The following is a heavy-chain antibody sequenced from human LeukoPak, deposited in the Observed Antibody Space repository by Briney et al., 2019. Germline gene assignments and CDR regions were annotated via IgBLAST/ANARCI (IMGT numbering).Heavy chain of an antibody. J-gene: IGHJ4*02. Sequence: GASVKVSCKASGYTFTVYYMHWVRQAPGQGLEWMGWINPNSGGTNYAQKFQGRVTMTRDTSISTAYMELSRLRSDDTAVYYCARDPPAVAGREFDYWGQGTLVTVSS. CDR1: GYTFTVYY. CDR2: INPNSGGT. V-gene: IGHV1-2*02. D-gene: IGHD6-19*01. CDR3: ARDPPAVAGREFDY.